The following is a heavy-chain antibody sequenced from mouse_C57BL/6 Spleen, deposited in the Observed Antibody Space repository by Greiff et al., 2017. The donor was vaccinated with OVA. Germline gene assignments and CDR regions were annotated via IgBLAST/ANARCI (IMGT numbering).Heavy chain of an antibody. CDR2: IRNKANGYTT. V-gene: IGHV7-3*01. D-gene: IGHD2-5*01. J-gene: IGHJ2*01. Sequence: DVKLVESGGGLVQPGGSLSLSCAASGFTFTDYYMSWVRQPPGKALEWLGFIRNKANGYTTEYSASVKGRFTISRDNSQSILYLQMNALRAEDSATYYCARSYSNSFDYWGQGTTLTVSS. CDR3: ARSYSNSFDY. CDR1: GFTFTDYY.